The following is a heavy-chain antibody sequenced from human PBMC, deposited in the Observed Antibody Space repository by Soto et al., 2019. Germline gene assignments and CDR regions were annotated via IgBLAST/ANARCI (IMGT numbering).Heavy chain of an antibody. V-gene: IGHV5-10-1*01. Sequence: VESLKISCKGSGYSFTSYCISLVLQMPWKGLEWMGRIDPSDSYTNYSPSFQGHVTISADKSISTAYLQWSSLKASDTAMYYCATRYDSSGSYYYGMDVWGQGTTVTVSS. CDR1: GYSFTSYC. D-gene: IGHD3-22*01. CDR2: IDPSDSYT. CDR3: ATRYDSSGSYYYGMDV. J-gene: IGHJ6*02.